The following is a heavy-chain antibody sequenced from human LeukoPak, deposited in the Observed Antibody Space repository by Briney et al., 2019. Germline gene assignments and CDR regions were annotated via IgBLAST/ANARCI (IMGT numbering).Heavy chain of an antibody. V-gene: IGHV3-23*01. Sequence: GGSLRLSCAASGFTFSSYAMSWVRQAPGKGLEWVSGISGSGGSTHYADSVKGRFTISRDNSKNTMYLQMNSLRAEDTALYYCARSYDSVWGSCPDYWGQGTLVTVSS. D-gene: IGHD3-16*01. CDR1: GFTFSSYA. CDR3: ARSYDSVWGSCPDY. CDR2: ISGSGGST. J-gene: IGHJ4*02.